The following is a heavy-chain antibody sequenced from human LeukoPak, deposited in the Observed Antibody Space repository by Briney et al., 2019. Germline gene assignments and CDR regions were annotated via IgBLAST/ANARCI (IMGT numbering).Heavy chain of an antibody. V-gene: IGHV3-21*01. J-gene: IGHJ4*02. CDR3: ARESIQLWATFDY. CDR2: ISGSSSYI. CDR1: GFTFSSYS. Sequence: GGSLRLSCAASGFTFSSYSMNWVRQAPGKGLEWVSSISGSSSYIYYADSVKGRFTISRDNSKNTLYLQMNSLRAEDTAVYYCARESIQLWATFDYWGQGTLVTVSS. D-gene: IGHD5-18*01.